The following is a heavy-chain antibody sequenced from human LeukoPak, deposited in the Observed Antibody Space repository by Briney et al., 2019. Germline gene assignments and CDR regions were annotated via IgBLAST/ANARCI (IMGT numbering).Heavy chain of an antibody. CDR2: ISGYNGNT. Sequence: ASVKVSCKASGYTFTSYGITWVRQAPGQGLEWMGWISGYNGNTNYALKFQGRVTMTTDTSTSTVYMELRSLRSDDTAVYYCARDDNYGSGQPDDWGQGTLVTVSS. D-gene: IGHD3-10*01. CDR3: ARDDNYGSGQPDD. V-gene: IGHV1-18*01. J-gene: IGHJ4*02. CDR1: GYTFTSYG.